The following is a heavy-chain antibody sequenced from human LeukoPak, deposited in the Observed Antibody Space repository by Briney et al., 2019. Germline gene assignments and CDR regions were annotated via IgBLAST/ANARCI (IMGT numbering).Heavy chain of an antibody. CDR3: AKELGSNSWYYFDY. CDR2: ICGKSNHI. J-gene: IGHJ4*01. CDR1: GFTLSIYI. Sequence: PGGSLRLSCAASGFTLSIYIMNGVRQAPGKGLEWVSYICGKSNHISYAHPVKSRFTISRDNANNALYLQLSTLSDDDTAVYYGAKELGSNSWYYFDYWGQENSSPSPQ. V-gene: IGHV3-48*02. D-gene: IGHD6-13*01.